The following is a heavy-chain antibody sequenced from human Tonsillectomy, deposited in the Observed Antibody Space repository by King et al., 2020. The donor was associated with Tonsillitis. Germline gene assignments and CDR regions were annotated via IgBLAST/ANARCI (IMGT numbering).Heavy chain of an antibody. CDR1: GFTFSSYW. D-gene: IGHD1/OR15-1a*01. CDR3: TRVRTVGFDAFDI. J-gene: IGHJ3*02. CDR2: IKSDGSST. V-gene: IGHV3-74*01. Sequence: VQLVESGGGLVQPGGSLRLSCAASGFTFSSYWMHWVRQAPGKGLVLVSRIKSDGSSTSYADSVKGRFTISRDNAKNTLYLQMNSLRAEDTAVYFCTRVRTVGFDAFDIWGQGTMVTVSS.